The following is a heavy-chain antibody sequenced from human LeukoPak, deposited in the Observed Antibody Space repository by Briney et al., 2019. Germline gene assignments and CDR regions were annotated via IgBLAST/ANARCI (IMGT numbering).Heavy chain of an antibody. Sequence: ASVKVSCKASGYTFTSYDINWVRQAPGQGVEWRGWMNPNSGNTGYAQKFQGRVTITRNTTISTAYIGLSSLRSEDTAVYYCARRYVDWLFAFDIWGQGTMVTVSS. J-gene: IGHJ3*02. V-gene: IGHV1-8*03. D-gene: IGHD3-9*01. CDR3: ARRYVDWLFAFDI. CDR2: MNPNSGNT. CDR1: GYTFTSYD.